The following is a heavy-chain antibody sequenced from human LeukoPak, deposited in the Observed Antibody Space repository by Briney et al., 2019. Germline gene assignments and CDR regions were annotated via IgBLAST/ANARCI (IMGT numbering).Heavy chain of an antibody. CDR2: FYTSGSA. Sequence: PSETLSLTCTGSGGSIRRYYWSWVRQPAGKGLEWVGRFYTSGSANYIPSLKCRVTMSVDTSNNQFSLKLSSVTAADTAVYYCARAGGWNYYYFDYWGQGTLVTVSS. J-gene: IGHJ4*02. D-gene: IGHD1-7*01. CDR1: GGSIRRYY. V-gene: IGHV4-4*07. CDR3: ARAGGWNYYYFDY.